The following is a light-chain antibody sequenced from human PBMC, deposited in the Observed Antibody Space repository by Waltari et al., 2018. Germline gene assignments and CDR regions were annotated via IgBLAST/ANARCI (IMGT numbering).Light chain of an antibody. Sequence: DIQMTQSPSTLSASVADRVTITCRANESLNTWLAWYQQRLGKAPKLLIYKASTLESGVPSRFSGSGSGTEFTLTISSLQPDDFATYYCQNYYTVPYNVGQGTKLEI. J-gene: IGKJ2*01. V-gene: IGKV1-5*03. CDR1: ESLNTW. CDR2: KAS. CDR3: QNYYTVPYN.